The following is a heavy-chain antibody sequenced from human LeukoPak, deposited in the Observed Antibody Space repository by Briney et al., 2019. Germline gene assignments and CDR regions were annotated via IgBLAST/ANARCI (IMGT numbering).Heavy chain of an antibody. Sequence: GESLKISCKGSGYSFTSYWIGWVRQMPGKGLEWMGIIYPGDSDTRYTPSFQGQATISADKSISTAYLQWSGLKASDTALYYCARQGYTSSWYAYWGQGTLVTVSS. V-gene: IGHV5-51*01. CDR1: GYSFTSYW. CDR3: ARQGYTSSWYAY. D-gene: IGHD6-13*01. CDR2: IYPGDSDT. J-gene: IGHJ4*02.